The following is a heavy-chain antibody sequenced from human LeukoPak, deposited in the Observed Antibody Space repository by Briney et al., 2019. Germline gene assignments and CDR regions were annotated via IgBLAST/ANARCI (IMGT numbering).Heavy chain of an antibody. D-gene: IGHD3-10*01. CDR1: GFTFSSYW. Sequence: GGSLRLSCAASGFTFSSYWMSWVRQAPGKGLEWVANIKQDGSEKYYVDSVKGRFTISRDNAKNSLYLQMNSLRAEDTAVYYCEGGYGSGSYYNFGYNWFDPWGQGTLVTVSS. V-gene: IGHV3-7*04. CDR2: IKQDGSEK. J-gene: IGHJ5*02. CDR3: EGGYGSGSYYNFGYNWFDP.